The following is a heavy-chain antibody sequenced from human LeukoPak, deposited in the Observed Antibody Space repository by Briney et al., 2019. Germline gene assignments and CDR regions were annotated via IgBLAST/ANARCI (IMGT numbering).Heavy chain of an antibody. Sequence: SETLSLTCTVSGGSISSSSYYWGWIRQPPGKGLEWIGSIYYSGSTYYNPSLKSRVTISVDTSKNQFSLKLSSVTAADTAVYYCASPPAAAGIYYFDYWGQGTLVTVSS. CDR1: GGSISSSSYY. CDR3: ASPPAAAGIYYFDY. D-gene: IGHD6-13*01. V-gene: IGHV4-39*07. CDR2: IYYSGST. J-gene: IGHJ4*02.